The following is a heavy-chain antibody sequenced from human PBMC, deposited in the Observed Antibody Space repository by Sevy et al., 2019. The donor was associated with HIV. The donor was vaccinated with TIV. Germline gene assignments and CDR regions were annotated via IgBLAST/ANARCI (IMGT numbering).Heavy chain of an antibody. V-gene: IGHV3-48*01. CDR2: ISSSSSTI. J-gene: IGHJ3*02. D-gene: IGHD3-22*01. Sequence: GGSLRLSCAASGFTFSSYSMNWVRQAPGKGLEWVSYISSSSSTIYYADSVKGRFTISRDNAKNSLYLQMNSLRAEDTAVYYCARDSYYYDSSGYPDAFDIWGQGTMVTVSS. CDR1: GFTFSSYS. CDR3: ARDSYYYDSSGYPDAFDI.